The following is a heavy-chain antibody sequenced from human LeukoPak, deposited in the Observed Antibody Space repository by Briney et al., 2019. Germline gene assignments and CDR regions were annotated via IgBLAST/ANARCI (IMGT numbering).Heavy chain of an antibody. V-gene: IGHV5-51*01. Sequence: GESLKISCKASGYTSTKYWIAWVRLRPGKGLEWMGIIWPGDSDARYTPSFQGQVTISADNSIDTAYLQWSTLKASDTAMYYCARPTTKSPYDTFDFWGQGTMVTVSS. D-gene: IGHD1-1*01. CDR1: GYTSTKYW. CDR2: IWPGDSDA. CDR3: ARPTTKSPYDTFDF. J-gene: IGHJ3*01.